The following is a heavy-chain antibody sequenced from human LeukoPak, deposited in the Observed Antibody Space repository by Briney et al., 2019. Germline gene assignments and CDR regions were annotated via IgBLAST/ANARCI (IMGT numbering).Heavy chain of an antibody. CDR3: AKDLFSREGYYMDV. V-gene: IGHV3-30*04. J-gene: IGHJ6*03. CDR2: ISYDGSNK. Sequence: GGSLRLSCAASGFTFSSYAMHWVRQAPGKGLEWVAVISYDGSNKYYADSVKGRFTISRDNSKNTLYLQMNSLRAEDTAVYYCAKDLFSREGYYMDVWGKGTTVTVSS. CDR1: GFTFSSYA.